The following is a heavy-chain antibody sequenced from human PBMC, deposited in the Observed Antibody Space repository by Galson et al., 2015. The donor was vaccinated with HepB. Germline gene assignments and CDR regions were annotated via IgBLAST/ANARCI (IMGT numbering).Heavy chain of an antibody. CDR2: ISGSADST. V-gene: IGHV3-23*01. Sequence: SLRLSCAASGFIFRSYAMNWVRQAPGKGLEWVSSISGSADSTYYADSVKGRFTISRDNSKNTLYLQMNSLRAEDTAVYYCGKDSGLEQPLYYIDSWGQGALVTVSS. D-gene: IGHD1-26*01. CDR1: GFIFRSYA. CDR3: GKDSGLEQPLYYIDS. J-gene: IGHJ4*02.